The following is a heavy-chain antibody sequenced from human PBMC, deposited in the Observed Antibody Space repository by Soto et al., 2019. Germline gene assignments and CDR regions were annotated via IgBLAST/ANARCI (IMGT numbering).Heavy chain of an antibody. J-gene: IGHJ4*02. Sequence: QVQLVQSGAEVKKPGASVKVSCKASGYTFTSYDINWVRQATGQGLEWMGWMNPNNGNTGYAQKFQGRVTMTRNTSISTAYMELSSLRSEDTAVYYCARGTRYCSSTSCYEYFDYWGQGTLVTVSS. V-gene: IGHV1-8*01. CDR3: ARGTRYCSSTSCYEYFDY. D-gene: IGHD2-2*01. CDR2: MNPNNGNT. CDR1: GYTFTSYD.